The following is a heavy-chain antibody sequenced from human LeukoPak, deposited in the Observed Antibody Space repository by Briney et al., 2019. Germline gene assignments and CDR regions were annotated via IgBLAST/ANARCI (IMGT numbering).Heavy chain of an antibody. J-gene: IGHJ2*01. CDR3: ARMRSYWYFDL. V-gene: IGHV4-39*07. CDR1: GDSISSSSYF. Sequence: SETLSPTCTVSGDSISSSSYFWGWIRQSPGQGLEWIGTSYYTGNTYYNPSLKSRVTISLDTSRNQFSLRLTSVIVADTALYYCARMRSYWYFDLWGRGTLVAVSS. D-gene: IGHD2-15*01. CDR2: SYYTGNT.